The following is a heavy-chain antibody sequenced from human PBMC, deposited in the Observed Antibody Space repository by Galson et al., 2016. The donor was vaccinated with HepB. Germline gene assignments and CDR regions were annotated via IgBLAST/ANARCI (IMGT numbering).Heavy chain of an antibody. CDR1: GFTFNDYV. Sequence: SLRLSCAASGFTFNDYVMHWVRQLPGKGLEWVSGVNWNSATLAYADSVRGRFTISRDNAENSLRLQMNSLRAEDTALYYCAKGQTNWATFDSWGQGTLVTVSS. V-gene: IGHV3-9*01. CDR3: AKGQTNWATFDS. J-gene: IGHJ4*02. D-gene: IGHD7-27*01. CDR2: VNWNSATL.